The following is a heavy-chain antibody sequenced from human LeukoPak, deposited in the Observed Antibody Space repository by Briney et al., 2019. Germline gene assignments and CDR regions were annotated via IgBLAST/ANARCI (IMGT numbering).Heavy chain of an antibody. V-gene: IGHV5-51*01. CDR1: GYSFSSYW. CDR2: IYPGDSDT. J-gene: IGHJ5*02. CDR3: VRSSRRCSNTRCYADWFDP. Sequence: GESLKISCKGSGYSFSSYWIGWVRQMPGKGLEWMGIIYPGDSDTRYRPSFQGQVTISADKSISTAYLQWSSLKASDTAMYYCVRSSRRCSNTRCYADWFDPWGQGTLVTVSS. D-gene: IGHD2-2*01.